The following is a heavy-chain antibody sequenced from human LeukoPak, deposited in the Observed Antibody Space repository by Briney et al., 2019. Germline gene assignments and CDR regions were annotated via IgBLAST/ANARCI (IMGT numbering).Heavy chain of an antibody. CDR3: ARDQYDHVWGSYRPYFDL. CDR1: GYTFASSYG. V-gene: IGHV1-18*04. CDR2: ISPYTGNT. D-gene: IGHD3-16*02. Sequence: ASVKVSCEASGYTFASSYGISWMRQAPGQGLEWMGSISPYTGNTKYAERLQGRVIMTTDTSTRTAYMELRSVRFDDTAVYYCARDQYDHVWGSYRPYFDLWGQGTLVTVSS. J-gene: IGHJ4*02.